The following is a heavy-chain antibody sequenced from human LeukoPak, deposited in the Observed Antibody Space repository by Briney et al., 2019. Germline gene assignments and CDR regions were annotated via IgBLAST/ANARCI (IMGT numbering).Heavy chain of an antibody. CDR3: AKSAYGSSGYYFLADAFDI. V-gene: IGHV3-23*01. CDR1: GFTFSSYA. D-gene: IGHD3-22*01. CDR2: ISGSGGST. Sequence: GGSLRLSCAASGFTFSSYAMSWVRQAPGKGLEWVSAISGSGGSTYYADSVKGRFTISRDNSKNTLYLQMNSLRAEDTAVYYCAKSAYGSSGYYFLADAFDIWGQGTMVTVSS. J-gene: IGHJ3*02.